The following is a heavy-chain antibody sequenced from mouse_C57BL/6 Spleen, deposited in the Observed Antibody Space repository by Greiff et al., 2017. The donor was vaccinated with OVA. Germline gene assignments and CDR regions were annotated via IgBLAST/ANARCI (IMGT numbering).Heavy chain of an antibody. CDR1: GFTFSSYA. CDR2: ISDGGSYT. CDR3: ARESEPPLLRFFDY. J-gene: IGHJ2*01. D-gene: IGHD1-1*01. Sequence: EVKLMESGGGLVKPGGSLKLSCAASGFTFSSYAMSWVRQTPEKRLEWVATISDGGSYTYYPDNVKGRFTISRDNAKNNLYLQMSHLKSEDTAMYYCARESEPPLLRFFDYWGQGTTLTVSS. V-gene: IGHV5-4*01.